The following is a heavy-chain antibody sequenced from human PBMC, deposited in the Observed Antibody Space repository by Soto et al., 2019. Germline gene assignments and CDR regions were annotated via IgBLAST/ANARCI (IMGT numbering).Heavy chain of an antibody. CDR1: GFTFSSFV. CDR3: ATEDYSRGQAWAVRH. D-gene: IGHD4-4*01. V-gene: IGHV3-30-3*01. Sequence: QVQLVESGGGVVQPGRSLRLSCAASGFTFSSFVMHWVRQAPGKGLEWVTGISNDGTSKHYADSVKGRFTISRDNSKNPMYLQIDSLQSEDTASYYCATEDYSRGQAWAVRHWGQGTMVTVTS. J-gene: IGHJ1*01. CDR2: ISNDGTSK.